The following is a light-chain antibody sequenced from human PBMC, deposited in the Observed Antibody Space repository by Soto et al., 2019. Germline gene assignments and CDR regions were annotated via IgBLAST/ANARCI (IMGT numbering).Light chain of an antibody. Sequence: QSALTQPASVSGSPGQSITISCTGTSSDVGDYNYVSWYQQHPGKAPKLMIYDVSNRPSGVSNRFSGSKSGNTASLTVSGLQAEDEADYYCSSNTSSSTLVFGGGTKLTVL. CDR1: SSDVGDYNY. CDR2: DVS. CDR3: SSNTSSSTLV. V-gene: IGLV2-14*01. J-gene: IGLJ2*01.